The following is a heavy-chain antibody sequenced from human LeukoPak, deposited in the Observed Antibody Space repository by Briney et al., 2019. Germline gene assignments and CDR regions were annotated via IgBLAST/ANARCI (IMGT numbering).Heavy chain of an antibody. CDR1: GFTFSSYS. V-gene: IGHV3-48*04. CDR2: ISSSSSTI. CDR3: ARIKYYYYTDV. Sequence: PGGSLRLSCAASGFTFSSYSMSWVRQAPGKGLEWVSYISSSSSTIYYADSVKGRFTISRDNAKNSLYLQMNSLRAEDTAVYYCARIKYYYYTDVWGKGTTVTVSS. J-gene: IGHJ6*03.